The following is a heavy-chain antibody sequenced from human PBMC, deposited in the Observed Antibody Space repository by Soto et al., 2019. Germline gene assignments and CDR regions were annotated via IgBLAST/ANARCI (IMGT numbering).Heavy chain of an antibody. Sequence: QVQLVESGGGVVQPGRSLRLSCAASGITFSSYAMHWVRQAPGKGLEWVAVISYDGSNKYYADSVKGRFTISRDNSKNTLYLQMNSLRAEDTAVYYCAGGLRYFDWLCWGQGTLVTVSS. D-gene: IGHD3-9*01. CDR1: GITFSSYA. J-gene: IGHJ4*02. V-gene: IGHV3-30-3*01. CDR3: AGGLRYFDWLC. CDR2: ISYDGSNK.